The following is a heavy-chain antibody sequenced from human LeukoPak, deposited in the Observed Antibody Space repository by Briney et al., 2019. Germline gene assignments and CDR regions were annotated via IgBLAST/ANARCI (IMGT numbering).Heavy chain of an antibody. D-gene: IGHD3-16*01. V-gene: IGHV3-23*01. J-gene: IGHJ6*02. CDR1: GFTFRNYA. CDR3: ARDLWATNYYYGMDV. CDR2: ISGSGDSV. Sequence: GGSLRLSCAASGFTFRNYAMAWVRQAQGKGLECVSAISGSGDSVRYADSVKGRFTISRDNSKNTLYLQMNNLRAEDTALYYCARDLWATNYYYGMDVWGQGTTVTVSS.